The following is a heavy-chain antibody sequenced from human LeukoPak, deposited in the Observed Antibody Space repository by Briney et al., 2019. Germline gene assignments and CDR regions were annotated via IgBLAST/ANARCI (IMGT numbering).Heavy chain of an antibody. V-gene: IGHV3-23*01. J-gene: IGHJ4*02. CDR2: ISGSGGST. CDR1: GFTFSSYA. Sequence: GGSLRLSCVVSGFTFSSYAMNWVRQAPGKGLEWVSAISGSGGSTYYADSVKGRFTISRDNSKNSLFLQMDSLRVEDTATYYCARDLMGHSVYDRGDYWGRGTLVTVSS. CDR3: ARDLMGHSVYDRGDY. D-gene: IGHD5/OR15-5a*01.